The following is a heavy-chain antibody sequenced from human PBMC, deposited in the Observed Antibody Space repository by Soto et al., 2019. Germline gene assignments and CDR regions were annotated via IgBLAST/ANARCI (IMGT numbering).Heavy chain of an antibody. J-gene: IGHJ4*02. V-gene: IGHV4-59*01. Sequence: QVQLQESGPGLVKPSETLSLTCTVSGGSISSYYWSWIRQPPGKGLEWIGYIYYSGSTNYNPSLKSRVTISVDTSKNQFSLKLSSVTAADTAVYYCARENYDSSGNDLFDYWGQGTLVTVSS. D-gene: IGHD3-22*01. CDR1: GGSISSYY. CDR2: IYYSGST. CDR3: ARENYDSSGNDLFDY.